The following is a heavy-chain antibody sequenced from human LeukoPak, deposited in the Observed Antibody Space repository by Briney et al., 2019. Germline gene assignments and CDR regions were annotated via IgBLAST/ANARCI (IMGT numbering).Heavy chain of an antibody. D-gene: IGHD2-8*01. CDR1: GFTFSAFV. CDR2: VGGDDVT. V-gene: IGHV3-23*01. J-gene: IGHJ3*02. Sequence: GGSLRLSCSGSGFTFSAFVMNWVRQAPGKGLEWVSVVGGDDVTFYTDSVKGRFTISRDNSKNTLSLQMNSLRLEDTAVYYCAKDSRSRNGIYDPFDIWGQGTVVTVSS. CDR3: AKDSRSRNGIYDPFDI.